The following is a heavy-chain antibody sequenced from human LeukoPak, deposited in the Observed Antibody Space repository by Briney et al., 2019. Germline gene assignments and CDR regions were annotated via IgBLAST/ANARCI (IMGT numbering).Heavy chain of an antibody. CDR2: IKQDGSQK. CDR1: GFTFSNYW. CDR3: ARDQGSARYSLLDY. V-gene: IGHV3-7*01. Sequence: GGSLRLSCAASGFTFSNYWMSWVRQAPGKGLEWVANIKQDGSQKYYVDSVKGRFTISRDDAKNSLYLQMSSLRAEDTAVYYCARDQGSARYSLLDYWGQGTLVTVSS. D-gene: IGHD3-9*01. J-gene: IGHJ4*02.